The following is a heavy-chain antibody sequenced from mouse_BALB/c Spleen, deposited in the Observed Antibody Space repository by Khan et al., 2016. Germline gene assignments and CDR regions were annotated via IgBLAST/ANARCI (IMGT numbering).Heavy chain of an antibody. CDR2: FHPGSGGT. V-gene: IGHV1-15*01. D-gene: IGHD2-14*01. CDR3: TNRYEAWFTY. Sequence: QVQLQQPGAELVRPGASVKLSCKALGYTFTDYEMHWVRQTPVHGLEWIGGFHPGSGGTAYNQRFKGKATLTDEKSSSTAYMELSSLTSEDSAVYYCTNRYEAWFTYWGQGTLVTVSA. CDR1: GYTFTDYE. J-gene: IGHJ3*01.